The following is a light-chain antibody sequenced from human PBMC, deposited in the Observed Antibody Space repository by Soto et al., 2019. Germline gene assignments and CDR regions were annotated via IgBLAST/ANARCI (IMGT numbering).Light chain of an antibody. CDR3: QQRSNWPPYT. Sequence: EIVLTQSPATLSLSPGERATLSCRASQSVSSYLAWYQQKPGQAPRLLIYDASNRATGIPARFSGSGSWTDFTLTISSIYPEDFAVYYCQQRSNWPPYTFGQGTKLEIK. V-gene: IGKV3-11*01. CDR1: QSVSSY. CDR2: DAS. J-gene: IGKJ2*01.